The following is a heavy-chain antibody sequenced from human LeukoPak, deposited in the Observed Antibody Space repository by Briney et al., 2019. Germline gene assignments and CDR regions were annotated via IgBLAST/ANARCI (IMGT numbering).Heavy chain of an antibody. Sequence: ASVKVSCKASGYTFTSYGINWVRQATGQGLEWMGWMNPNSGNTGYAQKFQGRVTMTRNTSISTAYMGLSSLRSEDTAVYYCAGFSSSAAEIFDYWGQGTLVTVSS. CDR2: MNPNSGNT. J-gene: IGHJ4*02. D-gene: IGHD6-6*01. CDR1: GYTFTSYG. V-gene: IGHV1-8*01. CDR3: AGFSSSAAEIFDY.